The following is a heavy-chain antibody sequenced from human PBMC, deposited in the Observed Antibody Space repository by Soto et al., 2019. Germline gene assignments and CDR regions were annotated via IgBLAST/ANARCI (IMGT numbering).Heavy chain of an antibody. D-gene: IGHD2-21*02. CDR3: ARDSPLAYCGGDCSPFDP. CDR1: GGTFSSYA. Sequence: SVKVSCKASGGTFSSYAISWVRQAPGQGLEWMGGIIPIFGTANYAQKFQGRVTITADESTSTAYMELSSLRSEDTAVYYCARDSPLAYCGGDCSPFDPWGQGTLVTVSS. J-gene: IGHJ5*02. CDR2: IIPIFGTA. V-gene: IGHV1-69*13.